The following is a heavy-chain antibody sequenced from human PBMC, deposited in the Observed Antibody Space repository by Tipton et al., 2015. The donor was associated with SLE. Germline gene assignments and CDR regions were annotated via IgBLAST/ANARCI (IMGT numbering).Heavy chain of an antibody. V-gene: IGHV4-39*07. Sequence: TLSLTCTVSGGSISSSSYYWGWIRQPPGKGLEWIGSIYYSGSTYYNPSLKSRVTISVDTSKNQFSLKLNSVTAADTAVYYCARVSPEYGEDYMDLWGKGTTVTVSS. CDR1: GGSISSSSYY. D-gene: IGHD4-17*01. J-gene: IGHJ6*03. CDR3: ARVSPEYGEDYMDL. CDR2: IYYSGST.